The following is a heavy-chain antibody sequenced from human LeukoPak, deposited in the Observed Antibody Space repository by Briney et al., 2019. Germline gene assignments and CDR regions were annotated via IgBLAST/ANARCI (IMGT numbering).Heavy chain of an antibody. CDR3: ARGYYYNRTGSPAYFDY. J-gene: IGHJ4*02. CDR1: GFTLSSYS. D-gene: IGHD3-22*01. V-gene: IGHV3-48*01. Sequence: PGGSLRLSCAASGFTLSSYSMNWVRQAPGKGLDWVSYISSSSSNIYYADSVKGRFTISRDNAKNSLYLQMNSLRAEDTAVYYCARGYYYNRTGSPAYFDYWGQGTLVTVSS. CDR2: ISSSSSNI.